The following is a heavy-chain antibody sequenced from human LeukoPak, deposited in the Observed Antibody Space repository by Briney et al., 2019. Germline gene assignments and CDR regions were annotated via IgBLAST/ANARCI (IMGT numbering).Heavy chain of an antibody. V-gene: IGHV3-30-3*01. CDR1: GFTFSSYA. J-gene: IGHJ3*02. D-gene: IGHD3-10*01. CDR2: ISHDENNQ. CDR3: AKVRITMVRFDAFDI. Sequence: PGGSLRLSCAASGFTFSSYAMHWVRQAPGKGLEWVALISHDENNQYYADSVKGRFTISRDNSKNTLYLQMNSLRAEDTAVYYCAKVRITMVRFDAFDIWGQGTMVTVSS.